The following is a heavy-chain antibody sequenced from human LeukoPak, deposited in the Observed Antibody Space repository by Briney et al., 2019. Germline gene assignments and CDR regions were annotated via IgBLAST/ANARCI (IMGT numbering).Heavy chain of an antibody. CDR3: ASREKDYFDY. CDR2: ISWNSGSI. CDR1: GFTFDDYA. D-gene: IGHD3-10*01. J-gene: IGHJ4*02. Sequence: GRSLRLSCAASGFTFDDYAMHWVRQAPGKGLEWVSGISWNSGSIGYADSVKGRFTISRDNAKNSLYLQMNSLGAEDTALYYCASREKDYFDYWGQGTLVTVSS. V-gene: IGHV3-9*01.